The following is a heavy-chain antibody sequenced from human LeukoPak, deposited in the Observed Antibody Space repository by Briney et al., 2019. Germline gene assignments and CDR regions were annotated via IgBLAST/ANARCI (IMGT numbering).Heavy chain of an antibody. CDR1: GFTFSSYG. V-gene: IGHV3-30*18. Sequence: GGSLRLSCAASGFTFSSYGMHWVRQAPGKGLEWVAVISYDGSNKYYADSVKGRFTISRDNSKNTLYLQMNSLRAEDTAVYYCAKDSDILTGSPGYWGQGTLVTVSS. J-gene: IGHJ4*02. CDR3: AKDSDILTGSPGY. CDR2: ISYDGSNK. D-gene: IGHD3-9*01.